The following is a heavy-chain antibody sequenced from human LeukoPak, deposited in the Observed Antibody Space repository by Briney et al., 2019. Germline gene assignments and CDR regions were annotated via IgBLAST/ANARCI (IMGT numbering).Heavy chain of an antibody. D-gene: IGHD2/OR15-2a*01. V-gene: IGHV3-7*01. Sequence: GGSLRLSCAASGFTFNYTWMGWVRQAPGRGLEWVATIKQHGSEELYVDSVKGRFTISRDNTKNSLYLQMNSLGAEDTAVYYCARICNDYLHSYHFYFRGQGTLVTVS. CDR3: ARICNDYLHSYHFYF. J-gene: IGHJ4*02. CDR1: GFTFNYTW. CDR2: IKQHGSEE.